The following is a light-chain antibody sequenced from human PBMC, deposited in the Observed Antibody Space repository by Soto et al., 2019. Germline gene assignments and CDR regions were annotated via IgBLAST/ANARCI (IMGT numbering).Light chain of an antibody. CDR3: QQYGSSPYT. J-gene: IGKJ2*01. Sequence: EIVLTQSPCTLSLSPGERATLSCRASQSVSTSYVACYQQQPGQSPRLLIYGATRRATGIPDRCSGSWSGTDFILTISRLEPEDFALYFCQQYGSSPYTFGQGTKLDIK. CDR2: GAT. CDR1: QSVSTSY. V-gene: IGKV3-20*01.